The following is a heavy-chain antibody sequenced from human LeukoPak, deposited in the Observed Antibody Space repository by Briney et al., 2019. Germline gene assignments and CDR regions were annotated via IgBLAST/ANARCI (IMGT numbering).Heavy chain of an antibody. CDR2: ISAYNGNT. D-gene: IGHD6-13*01. Sequence: GASVKVSCKASGYTFTSYGISWVRQAPGQGLEWMGWISAYNGNTNYAQKLQGRVTMTTDTSTSTAYMELRSLRSDDTAVYYCARDLAAAGTGDAFDIWGQGTMVTVSS. J-gene: IGHJ3*02. CDR1: GYTFTSYG. CDR3: ARDLAAAGTGDAFDI. V-gene: IGHV1-18*01.